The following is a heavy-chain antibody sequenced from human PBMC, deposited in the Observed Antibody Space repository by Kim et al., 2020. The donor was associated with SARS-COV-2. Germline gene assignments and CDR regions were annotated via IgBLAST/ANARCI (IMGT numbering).Heavy chain of an antibody. V-gene: IGHV4-39*01. CDR1: GDSITTTTSH. CDR3: ARIPGYCSGPSCATPQYNFGVDV. J-gene: IGHJ6*02. D-gene: IGHD2-8*02. Sequence: SETLSLTCTVSGDSITTTTSHWGWLRQPPGKGLEWIGTIYYTGNTYYNPSLRGRAAISVDTSKNQFSLKLTSVTAADTSVFYCARIPGYCSGPSCATPQYNFGVDVWGQGTTVTVSS. CDR2: IYYTGNT.